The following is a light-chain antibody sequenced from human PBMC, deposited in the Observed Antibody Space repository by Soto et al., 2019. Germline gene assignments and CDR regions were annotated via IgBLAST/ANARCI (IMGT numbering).Light chain of an antibody. CDR1: QSVSSK. CDR2: GAS. J-gene: IGKJ4*01. CDR3: QQYNDWASA. V-gene: IGKV3-15*01. Sequence: ETVMTQSPATLSLSPGERATLSCRASQSVSSKLAWYQQKPGQAPRFLIYGASTRATGIPGRFRVSGSGTEFTRTIDGLQSEDVAVYYCQQYNDWASAFGGGTKVEIK.